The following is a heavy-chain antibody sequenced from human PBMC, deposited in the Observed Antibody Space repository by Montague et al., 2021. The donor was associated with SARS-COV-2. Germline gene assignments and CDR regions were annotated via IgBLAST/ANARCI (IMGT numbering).Heavy chain of an antibody. CDR2: IHHSGTL. CDR1: NASITTSNW. CDR3: ARRIRITVFRGVPLTTHSLES. J-gene: IGHJ4*02. Sequence: SETLSLTCTVSNASITTSNWWIWVRQAPGEGLEWVGEIHHSGTLNYNPXXKSRVTISVDTSKNHFSLNLNSVTAADTALYFCARRIRITVFRGVPLTTHSLESWGQGIMVTVSS. V-gene: IGHV4/OR15-8*01. D-gene: IGHD3-10*01.